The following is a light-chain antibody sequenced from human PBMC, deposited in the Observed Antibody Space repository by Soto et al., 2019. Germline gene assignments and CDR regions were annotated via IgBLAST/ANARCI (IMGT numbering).Light chain of an antibody. CDR2: LNSDGSH. CDR1: SGHSSYA. V-gene: IGLV4-69*01. J-gene: IGLJ2*01. CDR3: QTWGTGTL. Sequence: QLVLTQSPSASASLGASVKLSCTLSSGHSSYAIAWHQQQPEKGPRFLMKLNSDGSHSKGDGIPDRFSGSSSGAERYLTISSLQSEDEADYYCQTWGTGTLFGVGTKLTVL.